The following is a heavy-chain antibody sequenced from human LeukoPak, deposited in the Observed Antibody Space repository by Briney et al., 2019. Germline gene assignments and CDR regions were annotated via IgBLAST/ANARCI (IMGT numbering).Heavy chain of an antibody. V-gene: IGHV3-23*01. CDR3: AKPSGRVRGWYFDL. CDR2: ISGGDVGT. CDR1: GFTFNTYA. Sequence: GGSLRLSCAASGFTFNTYAMSWVRQAPGKGLEWVSSISGGDVGTSYADSVKGRFIIARDDSKNTLYLEMDSLRADDTAVYYCAKPSGRVRGWYFDLWGRGTVVTVSS. D-gene: IGHD3-10*02. J-gene: IGHJ2*01.